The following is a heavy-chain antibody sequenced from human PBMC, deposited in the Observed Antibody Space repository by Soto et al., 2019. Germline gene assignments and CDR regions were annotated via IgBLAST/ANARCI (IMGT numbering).Heavy chain of an antibody. V-gene: IGHV3-23*01. Sequence: GGSLRLSCEASGFSFSSFAMNWVRQAPGKGLEWVSAIGDSGASTYYADSVKGRFTISRDNAKNSLYLQMNSLRAEDTAVYYCARDRLLGAFDIWGQGTMVTVSS. CDR3: ARDRLLGAFDI. CDR2: IGDSGAST. J-gene: IGHJ3*02. CDR1: GFSFSSFA. D-gene: IGHD3-16*01.